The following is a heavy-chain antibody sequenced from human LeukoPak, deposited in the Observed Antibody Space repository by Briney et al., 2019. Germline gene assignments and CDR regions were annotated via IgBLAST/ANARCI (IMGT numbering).Heavy chain of an antibody. CDR2: ISGSSAST. V-gene: IGHV3-23*01. J-gene: IGHJ4*02. CDR3: AVGSYYFDY. CDR1: GFTSSTYA. Sequence: GGSLRLSCAASGFTSSTYAMNWVRQAPGKGLEWVSGISGSSASTYYADSVKGRFTISRDNSKNTLYVQMNSLRAEDTAVYYCAVGSYYFDYWGQGTLVTVSS. D-gene: IGHD3-10*01.